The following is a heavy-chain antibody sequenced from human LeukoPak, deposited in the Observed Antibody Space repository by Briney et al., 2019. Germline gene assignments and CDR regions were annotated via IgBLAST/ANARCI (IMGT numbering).Heavy chain of an antibody. CDR1: GFTFSSYW. CDR3: ARESYGDYYFDY. D-gene: IGHD4-17*01. J-gene: IGHJ4*02. CDR2: IKQDGSEK. V-gene: IGHV3-7*01. Sequence: GGSLRLSCAAPGFTFSSYWMSWVRQAPGKGLEWVANIKQDGSEKYYVDSVKGRFTISRDNAKNSLYLQMNSLRAEDTAVYYCARESYGDYYFDYWGQGTLVTVSS.